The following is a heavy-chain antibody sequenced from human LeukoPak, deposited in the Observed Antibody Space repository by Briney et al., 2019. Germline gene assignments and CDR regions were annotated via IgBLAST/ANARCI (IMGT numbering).Heavy chain of an antibody. CDR2: IYHSGST. CDR3: ARRWFGELGVYFDY. CDR1: GGSISSGGYS. J-gene: IGHJ4*02. V-gene: IGHV4-30-2*01. D-gene: IGHD3-10*01. Sequence: SETLSLTCAVSGGSISSGGYSWSWIRQPPGKGLEWIGYIYHSGSTYYNPSLKSRVTISVDRSKNQFSLKLSSVTAADTAVYYCARRWFGELGVYFDYWGQGTLVTVSS.